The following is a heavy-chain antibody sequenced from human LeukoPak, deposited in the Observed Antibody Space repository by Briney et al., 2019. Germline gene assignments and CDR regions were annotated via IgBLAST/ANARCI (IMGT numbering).Heavy chain of an antibody. CDR2: MYSSGTK. CDR1: GASIDRGSYY. CDR3: ARGVLQDYYDSSGLHHRGGVDY. D-gene: IGHD3-22*01. V-gene: IGHV4-61*09. Sequence: SQTLSLTCSVSGASIDRGSYYWSWIRQPAGKGLEWIGHMYSSGTKYYNPSLKSRITISVDTSKNQFSLTLRSMTAADTAVYYCARGVLQDYYDSSGLHHRGGVDYWGQGTLVTVSS. J-gene: IGHJ4*02.